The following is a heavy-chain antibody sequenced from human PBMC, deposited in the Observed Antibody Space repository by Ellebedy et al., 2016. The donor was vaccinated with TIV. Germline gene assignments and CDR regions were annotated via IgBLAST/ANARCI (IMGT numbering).Heavy chain of an antibody. CDR3: ARDPRGGGDYGDNWFDP. J-gene: IGHJ5*02. CDR1: GFTLSGYW. CDR2: IYTNGGT. V-gene: IGHV3-66*01. D-gene: IGHD3-16*01. Sequence: GGSLRLSCVASGFTLSGYWMHWVRQAPGRGLEWVSIIYTNGGTNYTDSVSGRFTISRDSSKNTLSLQMDSLRAEDTAVYYCARDPRGGGDYGDNWFDPWGQGTLVTVSS.